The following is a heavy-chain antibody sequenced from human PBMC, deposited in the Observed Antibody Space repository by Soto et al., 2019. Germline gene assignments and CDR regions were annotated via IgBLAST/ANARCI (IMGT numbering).Heavy chain of an antibody. CDR3: VRQGFGALPGDVDV. V-gene: IGHV4-39*01. J-gene: IGHJ6*02. CDR2: IYYSGST. Sequence: SETLYLTCTVSGGSISSSSYYWGWIRQPPGKGLEWIGSIYYSGSTYYNPSLKSRVTISVDTSKNQFSLKLSSVTAADTAVYYCVRQGFGALPGDVDVLAQGTTVTVSS. D-gene: IGHD3-10*01. CDR1: GGSISSSSYY.